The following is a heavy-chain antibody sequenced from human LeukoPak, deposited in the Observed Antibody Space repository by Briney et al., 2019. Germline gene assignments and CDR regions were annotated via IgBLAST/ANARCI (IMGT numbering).Heavy chain of an antibody. D-gene: IGHD6-13*01. CDR2: INHSGST. J-gene: IGHJ4*02. V-gene: IGHV4-34*01. Sequence: KPSETLSLTCAVYSGSFSGYYWSWIRQPPGKGLEWIGEINHSGSTNYNPSLKSRVTISVDTSKNQFSLKLSSVTAADTAVYYCARRRAMAAAGETDYWGQGTLVTVSS. CDR1: SGSFSGYY. CDR3: ARRRAMAAAGETDY.